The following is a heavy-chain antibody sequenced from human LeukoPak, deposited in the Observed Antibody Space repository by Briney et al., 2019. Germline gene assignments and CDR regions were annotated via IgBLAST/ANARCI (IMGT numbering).Heavy chain of an antibody. V-gene: IGHV3-7*01. J-gene: IGHJ6*03. Sequence: GGSLRLSRAASGFTFSNSWMSWVRQAPGKGLEWMANIRQDGSEKYYVDSVKGRFTISRDNAKNSLYLQMNSLRAEDTAVYYCARAEGDYYYYFYMDVWGKGTTVTVSS. CDR2: IRQDGSEK. CDR1: GFTFSNSW. CDR3: ARAEGDYYYYFYMDV.